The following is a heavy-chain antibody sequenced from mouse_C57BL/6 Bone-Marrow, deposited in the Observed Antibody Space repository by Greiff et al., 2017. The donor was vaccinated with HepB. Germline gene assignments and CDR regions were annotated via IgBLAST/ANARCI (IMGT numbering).Heavy chain of an antibody. CDR1: EYEFPSHD. V-gene: IGHV5-2*01. J-gene: IGHJ2*01. CDR3: ARGMVTRGVDY. Sequence: DVMLVESGGGLVQPGESLKLSCESNEYEFPSHDMSWVRKTPGKRLELVAAINSDGGSTYYPDTMERRFIISRDNTKKTLYLQMSSLRSEDTALYYCARGMVTRGVDYWGQGTTLTVSS. CDR2: INSDGGST. D-gene: IGHD2-2*01.